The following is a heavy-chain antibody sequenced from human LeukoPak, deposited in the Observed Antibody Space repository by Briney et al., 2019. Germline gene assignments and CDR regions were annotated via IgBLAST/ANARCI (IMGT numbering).Heavy chain of an antibody. CDR1: GGSISSGGYY. V-gene: IGHV4-30-2*01. D-gene: IGHD6-19*01. J-gene: IGHJ4*02. Sequence: PSETLSLTCTVSGGSISSGGYYWSWIRQPPGKGLEWIGYIYHSGSTYYNPSLKSRVTISVDRSKNQFSLKLSSVTAADTAVYYCARIAVAGTIDYWGQGTLVTVSS. CDR3: ARIAVAGTIDY. CDR2: IYHSGST.